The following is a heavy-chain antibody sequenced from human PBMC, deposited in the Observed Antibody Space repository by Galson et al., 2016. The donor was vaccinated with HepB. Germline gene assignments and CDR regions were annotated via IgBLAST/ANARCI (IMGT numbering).Heavy chain of an antibody. CDR2: IRSKANSYAT. D-gene: IGHD2-15*01. CDR1: GFTFSGSA. CDR3: TSRAVHGSGGSCSAH. J-gene: IGHJ4*02. V-gene: IGHV3-73*01. Sequence: CAASGFTFSGSAMHWVRQASGKGLEWVGRIRSKANSYATAYAASVKGRFTISRDDSKNTASLQMNSLKTEDTAVYYYTSRAVHGSGGSCSAHWGQGTLVTVSS.